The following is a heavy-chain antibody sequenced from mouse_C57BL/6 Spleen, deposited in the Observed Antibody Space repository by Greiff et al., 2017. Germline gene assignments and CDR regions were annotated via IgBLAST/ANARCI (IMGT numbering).Heavy chain of an antibody. D-gene: IGHD2-3*01. Sequence: QVQLQQPGAELVKPGASVKLSCKASGYTFTSYWMHWVKQRPGQGLEWIGMIHPNSGSTNYNEKFKSKATLTVDKSSSTAYMQLSSLTSEDSAVYYCARENGYYTFGYWGQGTTLTVSS. CDR1: GYTFTSYW. V-gene: IGHV1-64*01. CDR3: ARENGYYTFGY. J-gene: IGHJ2*01. CDR2: IHPNSGST.